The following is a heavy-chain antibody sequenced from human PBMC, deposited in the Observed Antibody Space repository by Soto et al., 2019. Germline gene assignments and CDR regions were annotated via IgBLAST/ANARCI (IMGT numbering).Heavy chain of an antibody. CDR3: ARTGRSLIAAAGTGWFDP. CDR2: IYYSGST. V-gene: IGHV4-39*01. J-gene: IGHJ5*02. CDR1: GGSFSGYY. Sequence: SETLSLTCAVYGGSFSGYYWGWIRQPPGKGLEWTGSIYYSGSTYYNPSLKSRVTISVDTSKNQFSLKLSSVTAADTAVYYCARTGRSLIAAAGTGWFDPWGQGTLVTVSS. D-gene: IGHD6-13*01.